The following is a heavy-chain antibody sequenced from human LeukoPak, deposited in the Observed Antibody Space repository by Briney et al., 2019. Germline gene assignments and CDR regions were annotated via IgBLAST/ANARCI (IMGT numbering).Heavy chain of an antibody. CDR2: IATLART. Sequence: GRTLRPSCAPSGLASSGQDMRWVRGVTGKGLEGVSAIATLARTFTSDSVKRRFTSSRENVTNFLYPQINILRAGGTPIYFCAAGRTSGWSYAFGYWGRGTMVTVSS. CDR3: AAGRTSGWSYAFGY. V-gene: IGHV3-13*01. J-gene: IGHJ3*01. D-gene: IGHD6-19*01. CDR1: GLASSGQD.